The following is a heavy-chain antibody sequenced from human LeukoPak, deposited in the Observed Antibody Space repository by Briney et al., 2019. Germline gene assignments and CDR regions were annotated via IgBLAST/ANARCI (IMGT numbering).Heavy chain of an antibody. V-gene: IGHV4-34*01. Sequence: SETLSLTCTVSSGSISSYYWSWIRQPPGKGLEWIGEINHSGSTNYNPSLKSRVTISVDTSKNQFSLKLSSVTAADTAVYYCASYCSGGSCRFDYWGQGTLVTVSS. CDR3: ASYCSGGSCRFDY. CDR2: INHSGST. D-gene: IGHD2-15*01. J-gene: IGHJ4*02. CDR1: SGSISSYY.